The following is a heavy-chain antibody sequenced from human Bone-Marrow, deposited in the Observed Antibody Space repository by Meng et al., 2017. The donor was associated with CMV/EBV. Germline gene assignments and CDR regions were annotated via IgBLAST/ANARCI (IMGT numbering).Heavy chain of an antibody. CDR3: ARAPVGAGFGY. J-gene: IGHJ4*02. CDR1: GFTFSSYE. V-gene: IGHV3-48*03. Sequence: GGSLRLSCAASGFTFSSYEMNWVRQAPGKGREWVSYISSSGSTIYYGDSVKDRFTISRDNAKNSLYLQMNSLRAEDTAVYYCARAPVGAGFGYWGQGTLVTVSS. D-gene: IGHD1-26*01. CDR2: ISSSGSTI.